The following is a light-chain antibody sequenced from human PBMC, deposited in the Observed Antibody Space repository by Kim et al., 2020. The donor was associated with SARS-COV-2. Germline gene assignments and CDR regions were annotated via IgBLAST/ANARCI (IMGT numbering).Light chain of an antibody. Sequence: SYELTQPPSVSVSTGQTASITCSGDKLGDKYACWYQQKPGQSPVLVIYQDSKRPSGIPERFSGSNSGNTATLTISGTQAMDEADYYCQAWDSSTAWHVVF. V-gene: IGLV3-1*01. CDR2: QDS. CDR3: QAWDSSTAWHVV. J-gene: IGLJ2*01. CDR1: KLGDKY.